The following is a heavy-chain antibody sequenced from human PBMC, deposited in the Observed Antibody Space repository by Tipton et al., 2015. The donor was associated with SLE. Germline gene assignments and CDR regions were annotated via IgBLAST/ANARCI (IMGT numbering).Heavy chain of an antibody. V-gene: IGHV4-59*11. CDR1: GGSISSHY. J-gene: IGHJ5*02. Sequence: LSLTCTVSGGSISSHYWSWIQQPPGKGLEWIGYIYYSGSTNYNPSLKSRVTISIDRSKNQFSLTVRSVTAADTAVYYCARGRWFGPWGQGTLVTVSS. CDR2: IYYSGST. CDR3: ARGRWFGP.